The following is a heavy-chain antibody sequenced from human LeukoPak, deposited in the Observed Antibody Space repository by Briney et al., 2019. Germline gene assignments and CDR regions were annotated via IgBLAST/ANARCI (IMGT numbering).Heavy chain of an antibody. Sequence: ASVKVSCKASGYIFTNYGISWVRQAPGQGLEWMGWISAYNGHTKYAQKVQGRVTMTRDTSTSTAYMELRSLRSDDTAVYYCARAPQSGSYGCDYWGQGTLVTVSS. CDR3: ARAPQSGSYGCDY. V-gene: IGHV1-18*01. CDR1: GYIFTNYG. J-gene: IGHJ4*02. CDR2: ISAYNGHT. D-gene: IGHD1-26*01.